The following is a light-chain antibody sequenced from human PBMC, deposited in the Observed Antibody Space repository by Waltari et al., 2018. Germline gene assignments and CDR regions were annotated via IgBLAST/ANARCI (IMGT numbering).Light chain of an antibody. CDR2: DAS. J-gene: IGKJ2*01. V-gene: IGKV3-11*01. CDR1: QSISGD. CDR3: QQRSSWPPNYT. Sequence: EIVLTQSPATLSSSPGDRATLSCRASQSISGDLAWSQQRPGQAPRLLIYDASHRAAGIPARFSVSGSGTEFTLTISNLEPEDFAVYYCQQRSSWPPNYTFGQGTKLEFK.